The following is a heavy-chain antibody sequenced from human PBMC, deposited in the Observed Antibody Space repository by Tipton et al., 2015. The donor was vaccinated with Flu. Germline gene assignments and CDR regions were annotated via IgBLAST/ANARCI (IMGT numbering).Heavy chain of an antibody. CDR2: ISYDGSNR. CDR3: VRNAHPDPM. D-gene: IGHD1-14*01. CDR1: GFTFSRNV. Sequence: SLRLSCEASGFTFSRNVLHWVRQAPGKGLEWLAVISYDGSNRCYADSVKGRFTISRDNSKNTLHLQMNSLRVEDTAVYYCVRNAHPDPMWGQGTLVSVSS. J-gene: IGHJ4*02. V-gene: IGHV3-30-3*01.